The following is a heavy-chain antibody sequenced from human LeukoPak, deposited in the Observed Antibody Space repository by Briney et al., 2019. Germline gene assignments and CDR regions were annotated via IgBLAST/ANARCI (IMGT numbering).Heavy chain of an antibody. J-gene: IGHJ4*02. CDR2: IYSGGGT. D-gene: IGHD3-22*01. Sequence: PGGSLRLSCAASGFSVSSSYMCWVRQAPGKGLEWVSAIYSGGGTYYADSVKGRFTISRDNSKNTVYLQMNSLRAEDTAVYYCARGPGGYYNNWGQGTLVTVSS. CDR3: ARGPGGYYNN. CDR1: GFSVSSSY. V-gene: IGHV3-53*01.